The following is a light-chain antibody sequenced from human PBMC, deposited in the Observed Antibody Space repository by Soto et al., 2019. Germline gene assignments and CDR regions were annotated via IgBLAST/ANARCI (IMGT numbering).Light chain of an antibody. V-gene: IGKV3-15*01. CDR3: QQYNNWRWT. J-gene: IGKJ1*01. CDR1: QSVSSN. Sequence: EIVMTQSPATLSVSPGERATLSCRASQSVSSNFAWYQQKPGQAPRLLIYGASTRATGIPARFGGSGSGTEFTLTISSLQSEDFAVYYCQQYNNWRWTFGQGTKVEIK. CDR2: GAS.